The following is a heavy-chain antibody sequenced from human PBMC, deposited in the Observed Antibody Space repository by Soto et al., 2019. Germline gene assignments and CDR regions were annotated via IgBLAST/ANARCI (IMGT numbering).Heavy chain of an antibody. J-gene: IGHJ4*02. V-gene: IGHV3-74*01. CDR1: GFTFNNYW. D-gene: IGHD3-3*01. CDR2: INSDGSNT. CDR3: AKDPYYDFWSGPRSTWFAY. Sequence: GGSLRLSCVASGFTFNNYWMHWVRQAPGKGPVWVSRINSDGSNTGYADSVKGRFTISRDNAKNTLYLQMNSLRAEDTAVYYCAKDPYYDFWSGPRSTWFAYWGQGTLVTVSS.